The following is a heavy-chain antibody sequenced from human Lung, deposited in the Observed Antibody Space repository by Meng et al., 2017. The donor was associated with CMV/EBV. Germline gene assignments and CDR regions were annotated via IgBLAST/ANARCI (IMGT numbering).Heavy chain of an antibody. CDR2: IRSKANSYAT. CDR3: TRQGWERSTGVWFDP. D-gene: IGHD1-26*01. Sequence: FTFSVSAMHRVRQASGKGLEWVGRIRSKANSYATAYAASVQGRFTIFRDASKNTAYLQMNSLKTEDTAVYYCTRQGWERSTGVWFDPWGQGTLVTVSS. V-gene: IGHV3-73*01. CDR1: FTFSVSA. J-gene: IGHJ5*02.